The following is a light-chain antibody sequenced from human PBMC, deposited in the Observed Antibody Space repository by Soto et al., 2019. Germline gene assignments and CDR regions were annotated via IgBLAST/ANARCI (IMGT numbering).Light chain of an antibody. CDR2: VAF. CDR1: QTIDNN. CDR3: QQSFSIPYT. V-gene: IGKV1-39*01. J-gene: IGKJ2*01. Sequence: IQMTQSPSSLSASVGDRVTITCRASQTIDNNLNWYQQKPGKAPRLLIYVAFSLQSGVPSRFSGSGSGTDFTLTISSLQPDDFATYFCQQSFSIPYTFGQGTILEIK.